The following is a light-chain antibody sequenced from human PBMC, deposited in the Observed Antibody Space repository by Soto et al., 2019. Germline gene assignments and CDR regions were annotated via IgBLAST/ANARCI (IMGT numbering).Light chain of an antibody. CDR1: SSNIGSNT. V-gene: IGLV1-44*01. J-gene: IGLJ2*01. CDR2: SNN. Sequence: QSVLTQPPSASGTPGQRVTISCSRSSSNIGSNTVNWYQQLPGTAPKLLIYSNNQRPSGVPDRFSSSKSGTSASLAISGLQSEDEADYYCAAWDDSLNGVVFGGGTKLTVL. CDR3: AAWDDSLNGVV.